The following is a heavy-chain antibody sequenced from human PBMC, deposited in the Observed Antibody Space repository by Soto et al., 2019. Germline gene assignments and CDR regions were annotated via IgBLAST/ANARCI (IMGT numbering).Heavy chain of an antibody. J-gene: IGHJ6*02. V-gene: IGHV1-58*01. CDR2: IVVGSGNT. CDR1: GFTFTSTT. Sequence: QMQLVQSGPEVKKLGTSVKVSCKASGFTFTSTTVQWVRKARGQRLEWIGWIVVGSGNTKHAQKFQERVSITRDMSTSTVYMELSSLRSDDTAVYYCAADPKDYYYGMDVWGQGTTVSVSS. CDR3: AADPKDYYYGMDV.